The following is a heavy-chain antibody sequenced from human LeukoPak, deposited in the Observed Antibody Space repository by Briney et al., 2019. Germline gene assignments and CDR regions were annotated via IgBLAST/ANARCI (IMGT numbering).Heavy chain of an antibody. V-gene: IGHV1-18*01. CDR3: ARDLRCTNGVCYEGSPDY. J-gene: IGHJ4*02. CDR2: ISAYNGNT. Sequence: GASVKVSCKASGYTFTSYGISWVRQAPGQGLEWMGWISAYNGNTNYAQKLQGRVTMTTDTSTSTAYMELRSLRSDDTAVYYCARDLRCTNGVCYEGSPDYWGQGTLVTVSS. CDR1: GYTFTSYG. D-gene: IGHD2-8*01.